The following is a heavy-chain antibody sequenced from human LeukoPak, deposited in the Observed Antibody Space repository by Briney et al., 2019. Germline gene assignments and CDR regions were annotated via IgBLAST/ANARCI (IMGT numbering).Heavy chain of an antibody. J-gene: IGHJ5*02. V-gene: IGHV4-4*07. CDR1: GGSISSYY. D-gene: IGHD4-23*01. Sequence: SSETLSLTCTVSGGSISSYYWSWIRQPAGKGLEWIGRIYTSGSTNYNPSLKSRVTMSVDTSKNQFSLKLSSVTAADTAVYYCARHDYGGNSAWFDPWGQGTLVTVSS. CDR3: ARHDYGGNSAWFDP. CDR2: IYTSGST.